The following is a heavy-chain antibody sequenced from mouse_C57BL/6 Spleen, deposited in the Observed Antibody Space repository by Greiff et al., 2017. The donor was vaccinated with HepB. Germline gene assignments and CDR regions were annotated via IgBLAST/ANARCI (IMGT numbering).Heavy chain of an antibody. J-gene: IGHJ3*01. CDR2: ISNGGGST. CDR1: GFTFSDYY. V-gene: IGHV5-12*01. D-gene: IGHD6-5*01. CDR3: AAYGGAY. Sequence: DVHLVESGGGLVQPGGSLKLSCAASGFTFSDYYMYWVRQTPEKRLEWVAYISNGGGSTYYPDTVKGRFTISRDNAKNTLYLQMSRLKSEDTAMYYCAAYGGAYWGQGTLVTVSA.